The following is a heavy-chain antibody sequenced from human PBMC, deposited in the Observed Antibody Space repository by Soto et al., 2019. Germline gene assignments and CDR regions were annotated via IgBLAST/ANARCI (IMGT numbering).Heavy chain of an antibody. CDR2: IIPIFGTA. D-gene: IGHD3-10*01. CDR3: ASRGDYYGSGSYQAPNYYYYGMDV. Sequence: SVKVSCKASGGTFSSYAISWVRQAPGQGLEWMGGIIPIFGTANYAQKFQGRVTITADESTSTAYMELSSLRSEDTAVYYCASRGDYYGSGSYQAPNYYYYGMDVWGQGTTVTVSS. J-gene: IGHJ6*02. CDR1: GGTFSSYA. V-gene: IGHV1-69*13.